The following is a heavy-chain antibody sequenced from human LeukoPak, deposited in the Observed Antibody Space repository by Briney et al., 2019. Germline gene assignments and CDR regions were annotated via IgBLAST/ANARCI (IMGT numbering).Heavy chain of an antibody. V-gene: IGHV3-7*01. CDR2: IKQDGSEK. CDR1: GFTFSSYW. Sequence: PGGSLRLSCAASGFTFSSYWMSWVRQAPGKGLEWVANIKQDGSEKYYVDSVKGRFTISRDNAKNSLYLQMNSLRAEDTAAYYCARDRYGDYVHFDYWGQGTLVTVSS. J-gene: IGHJ4*02. D-gene: IGHD4-17*01. CDR3: ARDRYGDYVHFDY.